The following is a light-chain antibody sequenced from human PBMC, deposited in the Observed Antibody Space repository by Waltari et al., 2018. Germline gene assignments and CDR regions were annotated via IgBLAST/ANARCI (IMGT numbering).Light chain of an antibody. CDR3: NSRDSSSSHQL. Sequence: SSELTQDPAVSVALGQTVRITCQGDGLRSFYASWYQQKPGQAPIRVIYGKNKRPSGIPGRFSGSTSGNTAGLTITGAQAEDEADYYCNSRDSSSSHQLFGGVTKLTFL. CDR1: GLRSFY. CDR2: GKN. J-gene: IGLJ2*01. V-gene: IGLV3-19*01.